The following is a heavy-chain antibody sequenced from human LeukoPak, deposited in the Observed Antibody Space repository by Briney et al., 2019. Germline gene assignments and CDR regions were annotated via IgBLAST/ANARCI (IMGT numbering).Heavy chain of an antibody. D-gene: IGHD3-10*01. CDR3: TTQLLWFGELSDAFDI. V-gene: IGHV3-15*01. J-gene: IGHJ3*02. Sequence: PGGSLRLSCAASGFTFSNAWMSWVRQAPGKGLKWVGRIKSKTDGGTTDYAAPVKGRFTISRDDSKNTLYLQMNSLKTEDTGVYYCTTQLLWFGELSDAFDIWGQGTMVTVSS. CDR2: IKSKTDGGTT. CDR1: GFTFSNAW.